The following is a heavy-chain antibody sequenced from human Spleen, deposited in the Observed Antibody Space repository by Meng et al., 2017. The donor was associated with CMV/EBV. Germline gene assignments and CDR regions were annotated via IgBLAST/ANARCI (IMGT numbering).Heavy chain of an antibody. D-gene: IGHD3-3*01. CDR2: IYSGGSST. CDR3: ARDFRYDFWSGYFTQWAFDI. Sequence: GESLKISCAASGFTFNGYTMSWVRQAPGKGLDWVSVIYSGGSSTYYADSVKGRFTISRDNAKNSLYLQMNSLRAEDTAVYYCARDFRYDFWSGYFTQWAFDIWGQGTMVTVSS. CDR1: GFTFNGYT. V-gene: IGHV3-23*03. J-gene: IGHJ3*02.